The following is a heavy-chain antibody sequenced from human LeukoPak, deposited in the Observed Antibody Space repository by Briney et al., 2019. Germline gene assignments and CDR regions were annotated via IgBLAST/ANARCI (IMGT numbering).Heavy chain of an antibody. J-gene: IGHJ4*02. V-gene: IGHV4-34*01. D-gene: IGHD3-10*01. CDR3: AAVLLWFGEHYFDY. CDR1: GGSFSGYY. Sequence: KPSETLSLTCAVYGGSFSGYYWSWIRQPPGKGLEWIGEINHSGSTNYNPSLKSRVTISVDTSKNQFSLKLSSVTAADTAVYYCAAVLLWFGEHYFDYWGQGTLVTVSS. CDR2: INHSGST.